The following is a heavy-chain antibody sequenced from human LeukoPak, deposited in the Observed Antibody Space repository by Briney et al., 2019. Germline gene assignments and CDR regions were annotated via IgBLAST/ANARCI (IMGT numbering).Heavy chain of an antibody. CDR3: AGVGGTNYYYYGMDV. V-gene: IGHV4-59*01. J-gene: IGHJ6*02. D-gene: IGHD1-1*01. CDR1: GGSISSYY. CDR2: IYDSGST. Sequence: SETLSLTCTVSGGSISSYYWSWIRQPPGKGLEWIGYIYDSGSTNYNPSLKSRVTISVDTSKNQFSLKLSSVTAADTAVYYCAGVGGTNYYYYGMDVWGQGTTVTVSS.